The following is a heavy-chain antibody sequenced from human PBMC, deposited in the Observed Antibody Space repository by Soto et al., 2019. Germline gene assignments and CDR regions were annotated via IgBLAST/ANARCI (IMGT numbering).Heavy chain of an antibody. CDR3: ALPHLTYDYLFFAY. Sequence: ASVKVSCKVSGYTLPELSMHWVRQAPGKGLEWMGGFDPEDGETIYAQKFQGRVTMTEDTSTDTAYMELSSLRSEDTAVYYCALPHLTYDYLFFAYWRKGTLVTVSP. CDR1: GYTLPELS. V-gene: IGHV1-24*01. D-gene: IGHD4-17*01. J-gene: IGHJ4*02. CDR2: FDPEDGET.